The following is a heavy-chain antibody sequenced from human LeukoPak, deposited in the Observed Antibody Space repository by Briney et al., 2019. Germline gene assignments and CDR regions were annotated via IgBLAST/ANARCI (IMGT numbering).Heavy chain of an antibody. J-gene: IGHJ3*02. Sequence: GGSLGLSCAASGFTFSSYSMNWVRQAPGKGLEWVSYITGGSYTIYYAQSVRGRFTISRDNAKNSLYLQMNSLRVEDTAVYYCARDGDEYSYGYGDAFDIWGQGTMVTVSS. CDR3: ARDGDEYSYGYGDAFDI. CDR1: GFTFSSYS. V-gene: IGHV3-48*01. CDR2: ITGGSYTI. D-gene: IGHD5-18*01.